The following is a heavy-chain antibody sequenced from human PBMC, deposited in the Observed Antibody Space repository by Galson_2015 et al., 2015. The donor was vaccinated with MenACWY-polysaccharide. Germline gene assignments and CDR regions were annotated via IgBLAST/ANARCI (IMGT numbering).Heavy chain of an antibody. D-gene: IGHD1-26*01. V-gene: IGHV4-38-2*01. CDR1: GYSISSGYY. Sequence: ETLSLTCAVSGYSISSGYYWGRIRQPPGKGLEWIGSIYHSGSTYYNPSLKSRITISVDTSKNQFSLKLSSVTAADTAVYYCARVEKYSGSYYILHWGQGTLVTVSS. CDR3: ARVEKYSGSYYILH. CDR2: IYHSGST. J-gene: IGHJ4*02.